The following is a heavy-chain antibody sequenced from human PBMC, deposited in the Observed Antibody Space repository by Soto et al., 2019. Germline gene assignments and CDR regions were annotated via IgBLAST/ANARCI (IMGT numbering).Heavy chain of an antibody. CDR2: IIPIFGTP. J-gene: IGHJ4*02. V-gene: IGHV1-69*13. D-gene: IGHD5-12*01. Sequence: ASVKVSCKASGFTFSRQDMRWVRQAPGQGLEWMGGIIPIFGTPQYAEKFQDRVTITADESTSTAYMELSSLTSEETAVYYCATNEGRDGYSFDYWGQGTLVTIFS. CDR3: ATNEGRDGYSFDY. CDR1: GFTFSRQD.